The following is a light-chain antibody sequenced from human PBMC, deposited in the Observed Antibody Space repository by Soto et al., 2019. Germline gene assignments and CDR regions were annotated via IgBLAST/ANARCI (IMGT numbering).Light chain of an antibody. CDR3: SSYTSSDTYV. CDR1: SSDVGSYNR. V-gene: IGLV2-18*02. CDR2: EVT. J-gene: IGLJ1*01. Sequence: HSALTQPPSVSGSPGQSVTISCTGTSSDVGSYNRVSWYQQPPGTAPKLMIYEVTNRPSGVPDRFSGSKSGNTASLTISGLQAEDEADYCSSYTSSDTYVFGTGTKVTVL.